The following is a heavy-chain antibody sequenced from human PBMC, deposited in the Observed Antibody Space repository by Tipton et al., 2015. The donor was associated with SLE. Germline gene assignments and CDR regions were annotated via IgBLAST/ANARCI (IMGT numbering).Heavy chain of an antibody. CDR3: ARDGGAFGY. Sequence: TLSLTCAVSGYSISSGHSWGWIRQAPGKGLEWIGRIYTSGSTNYNPSLKSRATMSVDTSKNQFSLKLSSVTAADTAVYYCARDGGAFGYWGQGTLVTVAS. CDR1: GYSISSGHS. V-gene: IGHV4-38-2*02. CDR2: IYTSGST. D-gene: IGHD3-16*01. J-gene: IGHJ4*02.